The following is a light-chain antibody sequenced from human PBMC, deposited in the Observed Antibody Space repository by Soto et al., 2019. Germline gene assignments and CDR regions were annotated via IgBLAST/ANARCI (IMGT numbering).Light chain of an antibody. V-gene: IGKV1-39*01. Sequence: DIPMTQSPSSLSASEGDRITITCRASQSINSFLNWYQQKSGKAPKLLIYDASTLQSGVPSRFSGSGSETEFTLTITSLQPDDFATYYCQQSYNTPFTFGPGTKVDVK. CDR1: QSINSF. CDR3: QQSYNTPFT. J-gene: IGKJ3*01. CDR2: DAS.